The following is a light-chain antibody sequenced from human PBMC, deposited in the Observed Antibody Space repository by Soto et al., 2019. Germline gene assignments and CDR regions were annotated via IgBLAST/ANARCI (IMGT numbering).Light chain of an antibody. V-gene: IGKV3-11*01. CDR1: QSVSRY. J-gene: IGKJ2*01. CDR3: QQRSNWPPYT. Sequence: EIVLTQSPATLSLSPGERATLSCRASQSVSRYLAWYQQKPGQAPRLLIYDASNRATGIPARFSGSGSETDFSLTISSLEPEDFAVYYCQQRSNWPPYTFGQGTKLEIQ. CDR2: DAS.